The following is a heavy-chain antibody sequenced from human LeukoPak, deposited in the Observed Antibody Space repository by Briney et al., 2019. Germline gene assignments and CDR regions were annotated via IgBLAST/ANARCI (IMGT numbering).Heavy chain of an antibody. CDR2: ISYDGNNK. CDR3: AKAKISGYGRDSWVNWFDP. J-gene: IGHJ5*02. V-gene: IGHV3-30*07. CDR1: GFTFSSYA. Sequence: GGSLRLSCAASGFTFSSYAMHWVRQSPGKGREGVAVISYDGNNKYYADSVEGRFTIPRDNSKNTLYLQMNSLRAEDTAVYYCAKAKISGYGRDSWVNWFDPWGQGTLVTVSS. D-gene: IGHD5-12*01.